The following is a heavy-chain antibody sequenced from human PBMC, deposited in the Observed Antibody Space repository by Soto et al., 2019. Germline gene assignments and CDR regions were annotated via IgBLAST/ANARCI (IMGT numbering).Heavy chain of an antibody. D-gene: IGHD3-16*02. CDR1: GFSLSTSGVG. CDR2: IYWDDDK. V-gene: IGHV2-5*02. J-gene: IGHJ5*02. Sequence: QITLKESGPTLVKPTQTLTLTCTFSGFSLSTSGVGVGWIRQPPGKALEWLALIYWDDDKRYSPSLKSRLTITKDTSKNQVGPTMTHMDPVDTATYYCAHTYQSFNWFDPWGQGTLVTVSS. CDR3: AHTYQSFNWFDP.